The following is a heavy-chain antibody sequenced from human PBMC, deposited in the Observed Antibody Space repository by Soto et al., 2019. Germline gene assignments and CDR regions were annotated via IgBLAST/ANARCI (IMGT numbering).Heavy chain of an antibody. D-gene: IGHD3-10*01. CDR2: IYYSGST. CDR3: AADWRGAQGYYGMDV. V-gene: IGHV4-59*01. CDR1: GGSISSYY. J-gene: IGHJ6*02. Sequence: QVQLQESGPGLVKPSETLSLTCTVSGGSISSYYWSWIRQPPGKGLEWIGYIYYSGSTNYNPSLKSRVTISVDTSKNQFSLKLSSVTAADTAVYYCAADWRGAQGYYGMDVWGQGTTVTVSS.